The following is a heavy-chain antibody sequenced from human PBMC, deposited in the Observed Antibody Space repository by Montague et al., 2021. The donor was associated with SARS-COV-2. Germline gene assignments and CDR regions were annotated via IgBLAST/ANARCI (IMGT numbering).Heavy chain of an antibody. D-gene: IGHD1-26*01. CDR1: GASINSYENW. CDR3: ARTRGGATRYLDY. V-gene: IGHV4-4*02. J-gene: IGHJ4*02. CDR2: IYLIGAF. Sequence: SETLSLTCAVSGASINSYENWWSWVRQPPGKGLEWIGEIYLIGAFNYNPSLTSRVTISIDTSRNQLSLRLSSVTAADTAVYYCARTRGGATRYLDYWGQGTLVTVSS.